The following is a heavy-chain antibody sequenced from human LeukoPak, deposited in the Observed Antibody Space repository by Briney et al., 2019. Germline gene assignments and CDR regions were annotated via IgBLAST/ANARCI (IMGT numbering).Heavy chain of an antibody. CDR2: ISGSGGIT. Sequence: GGSLRLSCAASGFTSSSYAMSWVCQAPGKGLEWVSGISGSGGITYYADSVKGRFIISRDNLKNTLYLQLGGLRAEDTAVYYCARNGGRQAFDIWGQGTMVTVSS. V-gene: IGHV3-23*01. D-gene: IGHD2-8*01. CDR3: ARNGGRQAFDI. J-gene: IGHJ3*02. CDR1: GFTSSSYA.